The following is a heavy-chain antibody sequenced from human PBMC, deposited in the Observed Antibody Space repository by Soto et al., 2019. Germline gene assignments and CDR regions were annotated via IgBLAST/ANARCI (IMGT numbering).Heavy chain of an antibody. Sequence: PSETLSLTCTVSGGSISSYYWSWIRQPPGKGLEWIGYISNSGSTYYNPSLKSRVTISVDTSKNQFSLKLASVTAADTAFYYCARDRSSSGSSYTNWFDPWGQGILVTVSS. CDR1: GGSISSYY. CDR2: ISNSGST. CDR3: ARDRSSSGSSYTNWFDP. V-gene: IGHV4-59*01. D-gene: IGHD3-10*01. J-gene: IGHJ5*02.